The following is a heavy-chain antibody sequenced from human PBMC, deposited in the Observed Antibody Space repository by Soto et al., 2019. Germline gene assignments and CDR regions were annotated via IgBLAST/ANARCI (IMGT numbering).Heavy chain of an antibody. CDR2: ISAYNGNT. Sequence: ASVKVSCKASGYTFTSYGISWVRQAPGQGLEWMGWISAYNGNTNYAQKLQGRVTMTTDTSTSTAYMELRSLRSDDTAVYYCAREGIRLLWFGEYYYGMDVWGQGTTVTVSS. CDR3: AREGIRLLWFGEYYYGMDV. J-gene: IGHJ6*02. CDR1: GYTFTSYG. V-gene: IGHV1-18*01. D-gene: IGHD3-10*01.